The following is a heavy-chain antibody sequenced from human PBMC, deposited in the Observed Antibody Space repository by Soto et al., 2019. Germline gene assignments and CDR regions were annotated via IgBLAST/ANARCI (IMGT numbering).Heavy chain of an antibody. CDR1: GYTFTGYY. CDR3: ASMDIVATVDFDY. V-gene: IGHV1-2*02. CDR2: INPNSGGT. J-gene: IGHJ4*02. Sequence: ASVKVSCKASGYTFTGYYMHWVRQAPGQGLEWMGWINPNSGGTNYAQKFQGRVTMTRDTSISTAYMELSRLRSDDTAVYYCASMDIVATVDFDYWGQGTLVTVSS. D-gene: IGHD5-12*01.